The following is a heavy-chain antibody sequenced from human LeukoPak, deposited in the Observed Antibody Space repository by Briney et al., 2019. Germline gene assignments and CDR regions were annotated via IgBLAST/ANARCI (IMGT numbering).Heavy chain of an antibody. CDR1: GYTLTSYG. V-gene: IGHV1-18*01. D-gene: IGHD3-10*01. Sequence: ASVKVSCKASGYTLTSYGISWVRQAPGQGLEWMGWISAYNGNTNYAQKLQGRVTMTTDTSTSTAYMELRTLRSDDTAVYYCARGGGDYSSGSYWYYYYYMDVWGKGTTVTISS. CDR3: ARGGGDYSSGSYWYYYYYMDV. J-gene: IGHJ6*03. CDR2: ISAYNGNT.